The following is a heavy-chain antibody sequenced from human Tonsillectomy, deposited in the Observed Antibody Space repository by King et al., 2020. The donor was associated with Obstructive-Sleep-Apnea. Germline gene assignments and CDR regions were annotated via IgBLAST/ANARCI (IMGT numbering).Heavy chain of an antibody. D-gene: IGHD6-13*01. J-gene: IGHJ5*02. Sequence: VQLQQWGAGLLKSSETLSLTCAVFGGSFSDYYWSWIRQPPGKGLEWIGEINHSGSTNYNPSLKSRVTISLDTSKNQFSLKLNSVTAADTAVYYCARGSRAAAVNWFDPWGQGTLVTVSS. CDR3: ARGSRAAAVNWFDP. CDR1: GGSFSDYY. V-gene: IGHV4-34*01. CDR2: INHSGST.